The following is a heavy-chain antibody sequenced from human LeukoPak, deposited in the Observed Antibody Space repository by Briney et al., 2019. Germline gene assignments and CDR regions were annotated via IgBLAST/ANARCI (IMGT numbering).Heavy chain of an antibody. V-gene: IGHV3-48*02. CDR2: ISSSSSTI. D-gene: IGHD7-27*01. J-gene: IGHJ4*02. CDR1: GFTFSFYS. Sequence: PGWSLRLSCAASGFTFSFYSMNWIRQAPGKGLEWVSYISSSSSTIYYADSVKGRFTISRDNAKNSLYLQMNSLRDEDTAVYFCTRDQTGDFWGQGTLVTVSS. CDR3: TRDQTGDF.